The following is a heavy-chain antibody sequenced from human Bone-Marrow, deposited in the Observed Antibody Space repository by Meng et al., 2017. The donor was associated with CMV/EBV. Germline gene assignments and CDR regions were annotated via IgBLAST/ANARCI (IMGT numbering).Heavy chain of an antibody. CDR3: ARMGRKAAARTWFYSYAVDV. V-gene: IGHV4-34*01. D-gene: IGHD6-13*01. J-gene: IGHJ6*02. Sequence: SETLSLTCAVYGGPFIDYYWTWIRQPPGKGLEWIGEINHSGTTNYNPSLKSRVTISVETSKNQFSLKVNSVIAGDTAVYYCARMGRKAAARTWFYSYAVDVWGQGTTVTVSS. CDR1: GGPFIDYY. CDR2: INHSGTT.